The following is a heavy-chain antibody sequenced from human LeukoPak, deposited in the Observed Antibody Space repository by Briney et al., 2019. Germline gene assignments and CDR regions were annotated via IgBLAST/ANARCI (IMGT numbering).Heavy chain of an antibody. J-gene: IGHJ4*02. CDR2: ISGDGDYT. D-gene: IGHD3-22*01. Sequence: GGSLRLSCAASGFTFSTYAMTWVRLAPGRGLDWVSSISGDGDYTYSGDSVKGRFTVSRDNSKNMMYLQMNSLRAEDTAVYYCARGYYAGRGHHFEYWGQGTLVTVSS. CDR1: GFTFSTYA. CDR3: ARGYYAGRGHHFEY. V-gene: IGHV3-23*01.